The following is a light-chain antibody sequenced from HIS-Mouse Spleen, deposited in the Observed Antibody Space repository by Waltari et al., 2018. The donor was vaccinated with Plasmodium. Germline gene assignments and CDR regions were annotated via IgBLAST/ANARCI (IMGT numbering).Light chain of an antibody. CDR3: QSADSSGTYV. J-gene: IGLJ1*01. Sequence: SYELTQPPSVSVSPGRTARITCPGDALPKQYAYLYQQKPGQAPVLGIYKDSERPSGFPERFSGSSSGKTVTLTISGVQAEDEADYYCQSADSSGTYVFGTGTKVTVL. V-gene: IGLV3-25*03. CDR2: KDS. CDR1: ALPKQY.